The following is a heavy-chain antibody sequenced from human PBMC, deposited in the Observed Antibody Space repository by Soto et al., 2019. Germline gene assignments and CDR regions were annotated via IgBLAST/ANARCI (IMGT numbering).Heavy chain of an antibody. V-gene: IGHV3-53*01. D-gene: IGHD1-1*01. J-gene: IGHJ3*01. CDR3: ATWHEREHAFDV. Sequence: DVQLVESGGGLIQPGEYLRLSCAAFGLTISGKKYVAWVRQAPGTGLEWVSALYDVDGSFYADSVTGRFTTSSDSSKTTVDLQMHDLRPDDTAVYYCATWHEREHAFDVWGQGTTVTSSS. CDR1: GLTISGKKY. CDR2: LYDVDGS.